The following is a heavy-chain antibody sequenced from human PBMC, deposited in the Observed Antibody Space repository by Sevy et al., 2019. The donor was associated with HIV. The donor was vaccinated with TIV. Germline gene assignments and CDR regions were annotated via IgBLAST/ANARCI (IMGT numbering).Heavy chain of an antibody. CDR3: AKNTESRYSGSLNWFDP. V-gene: IGHV3-23*01. CDR2: IRGSGGST. Sequence: GGSLRLSCAASGFTFSSYAMSWVRQAPGKGLEWVSAIRGSGGSTYYADSVKGRFTISRDNSKNTLYLQMNSLRAEDTAVYYCAKNTESRYSGSLNWFDPWGQGTLVTVSS. J-gene: IGHJ5*01. D-gene: IGHD1-26*01. CDR1: GFTFSSYA.